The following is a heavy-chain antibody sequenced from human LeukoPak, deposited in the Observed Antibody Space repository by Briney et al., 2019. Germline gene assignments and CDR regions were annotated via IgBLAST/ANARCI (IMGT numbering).Heavy chain of an antibody. CDR2: ISGSGGST. J-gene: IGHJ4*02. V-gene: IGHV3-23*01. D-gene: IGHD1-26*01. Sequence: GGSLRLSCAASGFTFSSYAMSWVRQAPGKGLEWVSAISGSGGSTYYADSVKGRFTISRDNSKNTLYLQMNSLRAEDTAVYYCAKDPRTRVTGSYYVGDYWGQGTLVTVSS. CDR1: GFTFSSYA. CDR3: AKDPRTRVTGSYYVGDY.